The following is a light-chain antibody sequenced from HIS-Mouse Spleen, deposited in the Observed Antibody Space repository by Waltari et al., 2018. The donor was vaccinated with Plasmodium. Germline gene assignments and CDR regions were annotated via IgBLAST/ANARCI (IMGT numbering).Light chain of an antibody. CDR2: AAS. Sequence: DIQMTQSPSSLSASVGDRVTITFLASQSIRSYLNWYQQKPGKAPKLLIYAASSLQSGVTSRLSGSGSGTDITLTISSLQPEDFATDYCQQSYSTPPTFGGGTKVEIK. V-gene: IGKV1-39*01. CDR3: QQSYSTPPT. J-gene: IGKJ4*01. CDR1: QSIRSY.